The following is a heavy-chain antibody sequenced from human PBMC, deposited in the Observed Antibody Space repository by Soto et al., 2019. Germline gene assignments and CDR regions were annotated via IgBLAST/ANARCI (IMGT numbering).Heavy chain of an antibody. J-gene: IGHJ5*02. D-gene: IGHD6-6*01. Sequence: PSETLSLTCTVSGGSISSSSYYWGWIRQPPGKGLEWIGSIYYSGSTYYNPSLKSRVTISVDTSKNQFSLKLSPVTAADTAVYYWAGEYSSSPNWSAPGGQGPLVT. CDR2: IYYSGST. CDR3: AGEYSSSPNWSAP. V-gene: IGHV4-39*01. CDR1: GGSISSSSYY.